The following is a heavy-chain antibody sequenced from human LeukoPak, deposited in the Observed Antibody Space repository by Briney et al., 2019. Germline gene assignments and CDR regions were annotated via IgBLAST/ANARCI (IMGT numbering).Heavy chain of an antibody. Sequence: GASVKVSCKPTGYSFTAYYIFWMRQAPGQGLECMGWINLSNGATKYAQRFQSRVTMTRDTSISTAYMELSRLRSDDTATYYCASWAGGNEPVASFDYWGQGTLVTVSS. V-gene: IGHV1-2*02. CDR1: GYSFTAYY. D-gene: IGHD1-14*01. J-gene: IGHJ4*02. CDR2: INLSNGAT. CDR3: ASWAGGNEPVASFDY.